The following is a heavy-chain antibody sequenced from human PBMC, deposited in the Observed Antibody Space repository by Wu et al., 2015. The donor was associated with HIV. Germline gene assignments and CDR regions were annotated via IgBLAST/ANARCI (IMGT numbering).Heavy chain of an antibody. CDR1: GYTFTSYG. D-gene: IGHD3-9*01. J-gene: IGHJ3*02. CDR3: ARDRVYDILTGYPGEAFDI. V-gene: IGHV1-18*01. CDR2: ISAYNGNT. Sequence: QVQLVQSGAEVKKPGASVKVSCKASGYTFTSYGISWVRQAPGQGLEWMGWISAYNGNTNYAQKLQGRVTMTTDTSTSTAYMELRSLRSDDTAVYYCARDRVYDILTGYPGEAFDIWGQGTMVTGLF.